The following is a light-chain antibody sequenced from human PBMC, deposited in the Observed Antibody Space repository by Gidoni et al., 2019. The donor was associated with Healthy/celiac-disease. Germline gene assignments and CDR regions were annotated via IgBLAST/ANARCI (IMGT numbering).Light chain of an antibody. CDR1: QSVSSY. V-gene: IGKV3-11*01. CDR3: QQRSNWPRT. Sequence: ESVLTQSPATLSLSPGERATLSCRASQSVSSYLAWYQQKPGQAPRLLIYDASTRATGIPARFSGSGSGTDFTLTISSLEPADFAVYYCQQRSNWPRTFGQGTKVEIK. CDR2: DAS. J-gene: IGKJ1*01.